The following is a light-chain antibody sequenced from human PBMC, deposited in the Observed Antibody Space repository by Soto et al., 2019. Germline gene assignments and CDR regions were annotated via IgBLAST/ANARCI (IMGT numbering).Light chain of an antibody. V-gene: IGLV2-23*02. CDR2: EVS. CDR1: SSDVGSYNL. J-gene: IGLJ3*02. Sequence: QSALTQPASVSGSPGQSITISCTGTSSDVGSYNLVSWYQQHPGKAPKLMIYEVSKRPSGVSNRFSGSKSGNTASLTISGLQAEDEADYYCCSYAGSSTNWVFGGVTKVTVL. CDR3: CSYAGSSTNWV.